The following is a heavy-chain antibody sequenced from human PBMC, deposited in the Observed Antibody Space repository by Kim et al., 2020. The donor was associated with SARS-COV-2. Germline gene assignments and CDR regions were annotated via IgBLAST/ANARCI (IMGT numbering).Heavy chain of an antibody. Sequence: SETLYLTCTVSGGSISSSSYYWGWIRQPPGKGLEWIGSIYYSGSTYYNPSLKSRVTISVDTSKNQFSLKLSSVTAADTAVYYCASTSITGDAFDIWGQGTMVTVSS. D-gene: IGHD3-10*01. J-gene: IGHJ3*02. CDR2: IYYSGST. CDR3: ASTSITGDAFDI. V-gene: IGHV4-39*01. CDR1: GGSISSSSYY.